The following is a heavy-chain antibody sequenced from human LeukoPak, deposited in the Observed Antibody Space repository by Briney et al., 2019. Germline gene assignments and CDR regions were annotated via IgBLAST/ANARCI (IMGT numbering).Heavy chain of an antibody. CDR3: AKQGSGSLYYYYMDV. CDR2: IRFDGSNK. CDR1: GFTLTTYG. J-gene: IGHJ6*03. Sequence: GVSLTLSCAACGFTLTTYGMHGVRQSPGKGREGVAFIRFDGSNKYYAYSVKGRFTVSRDNSKNTLYLQMNSLRAEDTAVYYCAKQGSGSLYYYYMDVWGKGTTVTISS. D-gene: IGHD3-10*01. V-gene: IGHV3-30*02.